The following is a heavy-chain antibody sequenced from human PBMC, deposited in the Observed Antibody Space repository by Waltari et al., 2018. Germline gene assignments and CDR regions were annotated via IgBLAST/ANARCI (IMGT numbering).Heavy chain of an antibody. J-gene: IGHJ6*03. Sequence: QVQLVQSGAEVKKPGASVKVSCKASGYTFTSYDINWVRQATGQGLEWMGWMNPNSGNTGYAQKFQGRVTITRNTSISTAYMELSSLRSEDTAVYYCARADLHAPYDYYYMDVWGKGTTVTVSS. D-gene: IGHD4-4*01. CDR3: ARADLHAPYDYYYMDV. V-gene: IGHV1-8*03. CDR1: GYTFTSYD. CDR2: MNPNSGNT.